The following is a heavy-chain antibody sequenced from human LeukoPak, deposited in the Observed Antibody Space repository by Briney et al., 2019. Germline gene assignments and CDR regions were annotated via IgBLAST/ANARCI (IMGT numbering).Heavy chain of an antibody. V-gene: IGHV3-23*01. CDR1: GFTFSSYA. CDR3: VRDVGAVRGEVYFDY. J-gene: IGHJ4*02. Sequence: GGSLRLSCEASGFTFSSYAMSWVRQAPGKGLEWVSGFSGSGGSTYYADSVKGRFTISRDNAKNSLYLQLNSPRAEDTAMYFCVRDVGAVRGEVYFDYWGQGTLVTVSS. CDR2: FSGSGGST. D-gene: IGHD3-10*01.